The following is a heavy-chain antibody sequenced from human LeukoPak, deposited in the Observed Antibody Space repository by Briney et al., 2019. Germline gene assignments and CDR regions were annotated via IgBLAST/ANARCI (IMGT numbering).Heavy chain of an antibody. CDR3: ARDGRCGGDCYAS. D-gene: IGHD2-21*02. V-gene: IGHV3-21*01. CDR2: ISSSSSYI. Sequence: GGSLNLSCAASGFSFSSYTMNWVRQAPGKGLEWVSIISSSSSYIYYADSVKGRFTISRDNAKNALYLQMNSLRVEDTAVYYCARDGRCGGDCYASWGQGTLVTVSS. J-gene: IGHJ4*02. CDR1: GFSFSSYT.